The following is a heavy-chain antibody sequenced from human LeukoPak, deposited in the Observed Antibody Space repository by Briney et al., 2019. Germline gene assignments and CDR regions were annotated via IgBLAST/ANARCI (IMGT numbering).Heavy chain of an antibody. D-gene: IGHD3-16*01. J-gene: IGHJ3*02. CDR3: ARGGIMIAFGGVYDFDI. CDR2: IYSGGST. Sequence: PGGSLRLSCAASGFSISSNYISWVRQAPGKGLEGVSVIYSGGSTFSADTVKGRFTISRDNSKNTMYLQMNSLRAEDTAVYYCARGGIMIAFGGVYDFDIWGQGTMVTVSS. V-gene: IGHV3-53*01. CDR1: GFSISSNY.